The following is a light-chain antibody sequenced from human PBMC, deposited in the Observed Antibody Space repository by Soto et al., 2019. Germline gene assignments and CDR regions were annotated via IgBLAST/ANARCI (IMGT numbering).Light chain of an antibody. V-gene: IGKV1-5*03. CDR1: QSISRW. Sequence: DIKMTQSPATLSASPGDRATLSCRASQSISRWLAWYQKKAEKAPKLLIYKASSVESGVPSRFSGSGSGTEFTLTISSLQPDYFATYYCQQYNSYWTFGQGTKVDIK. CDR2: KAS. CDR3: QQYNSYWT. J-gene: IGKJ1*01.